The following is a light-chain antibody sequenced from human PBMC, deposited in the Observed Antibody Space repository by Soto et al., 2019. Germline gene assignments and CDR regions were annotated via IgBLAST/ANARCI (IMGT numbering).Light chain of an antibody. CDR1: SSNIGAGYD. J-gene: IGLJ1*01. V-gene: IGLV1-40*01. CDR2: GNT. CDR3: QSYDTSLSVYV. Sequence: QSVLTQPPSVSGAPGQRVTISCTGSSSNIGAGYDLHWYQQLPGTAPKLLIFGNTNRPSGVPDRFSGSKSGTSASLAITGLQAEDEADYYCQSYDTSLSVYVFGTGTQLTVL.